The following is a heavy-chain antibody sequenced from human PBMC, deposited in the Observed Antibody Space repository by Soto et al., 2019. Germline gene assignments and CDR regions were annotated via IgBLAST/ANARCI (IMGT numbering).Heavy chain of an antibody. V-gene: IGHV3-73*01. D-gene: IGHD5-18*01. Sequence: GGSLRLSCAASGFTFSGSAMHWVRQASGKGLEWVGRIRSKANSYATAYAASVKGRFTISRDDSKNSAYLQMNSLKTEDTAVYYCTRHLTDTAMVTDAFDIWGQGTMVTVSS. CDR3: TRHLTDTAMVTDAFDI. CDR2: IRSKANSYAT. J-gene: IGHJ3*02. CDR1: GFTFSGSA.